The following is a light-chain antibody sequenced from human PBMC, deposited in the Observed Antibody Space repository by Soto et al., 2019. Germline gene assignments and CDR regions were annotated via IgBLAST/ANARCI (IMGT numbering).Light chain of an antibody. J-gene: IGKJ4*01. CDR3: QQYDNLPLT. Sequence: DIQMTQSPSTLSGSVGDRVTITCRASQTISSWLAWYQQKSGKAPKLLIYDASDLETGVPSRFSGSGSGTDFTFTISSLQPEDIATYYCQQYDNLPLTFGGGTKVDIK. CDR1: QTISSW. CDR2: DAS. V-gene: IGKV1-33*01.